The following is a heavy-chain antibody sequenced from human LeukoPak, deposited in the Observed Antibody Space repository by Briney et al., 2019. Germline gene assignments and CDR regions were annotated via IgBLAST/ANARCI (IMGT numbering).Heavy chain of an antibody. D-gene: IGHD5-24*01. Sequence: GASVKASCKASGYTFTSYAMHWVRQAPGQRLEWMGWINAGNGNTKYSQKFQGRVTITRDTSASTAYMELSSLRSEDTAVYYCASNMATGTSAFDYWGQGTLVTVSS. J-gene: IGHJ4*02. V-gene: IGHV1-3*01. CDR1: GYTFTSYA. CDR2: INAGNGNT. CDR3: ASNMATGTSAFDY.